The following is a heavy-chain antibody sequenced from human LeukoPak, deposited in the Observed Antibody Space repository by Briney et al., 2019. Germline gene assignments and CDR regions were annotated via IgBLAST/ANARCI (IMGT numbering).Heavy chain of an antibody. Sequence: GGSLRLSCTASGFMFDDYAMHWVRQVPGKGLEWVSGIKSKSAGIAYADSVKGRFTISRDNAKNTLYLQMNSLRADDTAVYYCARSRWLDAFDYWGQGTLVTVSS. J-gene: IGHJ4*02. CDR1: GFMFDDYA. V-gene: IGHV3-9*01. CDR3: ARSRWLDAFDY. CDR2: IKSKSAGI. D-gene: IGHD6-19*01.